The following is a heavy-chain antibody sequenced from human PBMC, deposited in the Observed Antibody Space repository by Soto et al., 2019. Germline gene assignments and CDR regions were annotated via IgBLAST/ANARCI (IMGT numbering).Heavy chain of an antibody. CDR2: ISSTTNYI. CDR3: AREPTGYSSSWYYYYYGMDV. D-gene: IGHD6-13*01. CDR1: GFTFTRYS. J-gene: IGHJ6*02. V-gene: IGHV3-21*06. Sequence: AGGSLRLSCAASGFTFTRYSMNWVRQAPGKGLEWVSSISSTTNYIYYGDSMKGRFTISRDNAKNSLYLEMNSLRAEDTAVYYCAREPTGYSSSWYYYYYGMDVWGQGTTVTVSS.